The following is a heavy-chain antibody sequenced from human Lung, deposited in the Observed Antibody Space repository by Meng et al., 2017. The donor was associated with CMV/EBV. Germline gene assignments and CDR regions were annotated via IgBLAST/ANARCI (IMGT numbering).Heavy chain of an antibody. CDR1: GFTFNTYA. D-gene: IGHD1-1*01. J-gene: IGHJ6*02. CDR3: VKGIYPTTYYYYYYGLDV. V-gene: IGHV3-30*02. Sequence: SCAASGFTFNTYAMHWVRQAPGKGLEWVAFIRFDASNKYYADAVKGRFTISRDNFKNTLFLQMNSLRPEDTAVYYCVKGIYPTTYYYYYYGLDVXGQGXSVTVSS. CDR2: IRFDASNK.